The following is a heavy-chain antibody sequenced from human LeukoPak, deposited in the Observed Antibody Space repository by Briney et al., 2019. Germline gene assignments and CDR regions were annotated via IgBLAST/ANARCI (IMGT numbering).Heavy chain of an antibody. D-gene: IGHD4-17*01. Sequence: GGSLRLSCAASGFTFSSYGMHWVRQAPGKGLEWVAVIWYDGSNKYYADSVKGRFTISRDNSKNTLYLQMNSLTAEDTAVYYCARGYGDYGGAFDIWGQGTMVTVSS. CDR3: ARGYGDYGGAFDI. CDR2: IWYDGSNK. V-gene: IGHV3-33*01. J-gene: IGHJ3*02. CDR1: GFTFSSYG.